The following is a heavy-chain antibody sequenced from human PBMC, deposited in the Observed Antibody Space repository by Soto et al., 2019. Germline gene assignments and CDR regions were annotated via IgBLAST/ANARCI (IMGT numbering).Heavy chain of an antibody. V-gene: IGHV4-59*01. J-gene: IGHJ4*02. Sequence: SETLSLTCTVSGGSISSYYWSWIRQPPGKGLEWIGYIYYSGSTNYNPSLKSRVTISVDTSKNQFSLKLSSVTAADTAVYYCARVGFLEWLIPDYWGQGTLVTVSS. CDR1: GGSISSYY. D-gene: IGHD3-3*02. CDR2: IYYSGST. CDR3: ARVGFLEWLIPDY.